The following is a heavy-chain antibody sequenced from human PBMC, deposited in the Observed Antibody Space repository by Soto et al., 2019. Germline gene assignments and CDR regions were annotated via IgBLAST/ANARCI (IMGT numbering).Heavy chain of an antibody. V-gene: IGHV3-23*01. CDR3: AKDDSYCGGDCYSIAAFDY. D-gene: IGHD2-21*02. CDR2: ISGSGGST. Sequence: GGSLRLSCAASGFTFSSYAMSWVRQAPRKGLEWVSAISGSGGSTYYADSVKGRFTISRDNSKNTLYLQMNSLRAEDTAVYYCAKDDSYCGGDCYSIAAFDYWGQGTLVTVSS. CDR1: GFTFSSYA. J-gene: IGHJ4*02.